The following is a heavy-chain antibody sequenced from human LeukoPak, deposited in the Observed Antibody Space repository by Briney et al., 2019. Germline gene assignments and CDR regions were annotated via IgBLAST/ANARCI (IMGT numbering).Heavy chain of an antibody. J-gene: IGHJ4*02. CDR2: IYSGGST. Sequence: GGSLRLSCAASGFTVSSNYMSWVRQAPGKGLEWVSVIYSGGSTYYADSVKGRFTISRDNSKNTLYLQMNSLRAEDTAVYYCERGLSSGWYEGYFDYWGQGTLVTVSS. CDR1: GFTVSSNY. D-gene: IGHD6-19*01. CDR3: ERGLSSGWYEGYFDY. V-gene: IGHV3-66*01.